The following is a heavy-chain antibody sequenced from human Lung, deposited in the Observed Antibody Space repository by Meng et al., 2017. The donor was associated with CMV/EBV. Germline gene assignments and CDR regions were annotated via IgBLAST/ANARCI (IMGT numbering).Heavy chain of an antibody. CDR2: INSDGSST. V-gene: IGHV3-74*01. CDR1: GFTFSSYW. J-gene: IGHJ3*02. D-gene: IGHD3-3*01. Sequence: ESXKISXAASGFTFSSYWMHWVRQAPGKGLVWVSRINSDGSSTSYADSVKGRFTISRDNAKNTLYLQMNSLRAEDTAVYYCARAGGTIFRLEIWGQGPMVTVSS. CDR3: ARAGGTIFRLEI.